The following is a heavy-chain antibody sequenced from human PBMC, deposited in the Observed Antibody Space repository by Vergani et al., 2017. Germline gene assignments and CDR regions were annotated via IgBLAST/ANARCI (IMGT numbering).Heavy chain of an antibody. CDR1: GFNFPSFT. CDR3: ARDITASVKSPPHPDWFDP. Sequence: EVQLVESWAGLFTPGGSLRLSCAASGFNFPSFTMNWVRQAPGRGLEWISSIKFPPGEIFYADSVKGRFTIFRDNVKNVLFLQMENLRAADTGVYFCARDITASVKSPPHPDWFDPWGQGSLVTVSS. V-gene: IGHV3-21*06. J-gene: IGHJ5*02. CDR2: IKFPPGEI. D-gene: IGHD4-17*01.